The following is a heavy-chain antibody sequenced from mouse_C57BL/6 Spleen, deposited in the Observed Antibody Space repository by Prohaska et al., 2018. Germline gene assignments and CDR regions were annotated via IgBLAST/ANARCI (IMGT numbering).Heavy chain of an antibody. CDR2: ISYDGSN. J-gene: IGHJ3*01. Sequence: DVQLQESGPGLVKPSQSLSLTCSVTGYSLTSGYYWNWIRQFPGNKLEWMGYISYDGSNNYNPSLKNRISITRDTSKNQFFLKLNSGTTEDTATYYCARQGYYSPFAYWGQGTLVTVSA. V-gene: IGHV3-6*01. CDR3: ARQGYYSPFAY. D-gene: IGHD2-12*01. CDR1: GYSLTSGYY.